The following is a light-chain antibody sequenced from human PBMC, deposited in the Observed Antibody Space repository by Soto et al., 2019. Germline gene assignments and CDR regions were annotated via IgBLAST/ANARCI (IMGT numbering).Light chain of an antibody. J-gene: IGLJ1*01. V-gene: IGLV3-21*02. CDR2: NDG. CDR1: NIGIKS. CDR3: QVWDSSSDHYV. Sequence: SYELTQPPSVSVAPGQTARIPCGGNNIGIKSVHWYQQKPGQAPVLVVYNDGDRPSGIPDRFSGSNSGNTATLTVSRVEAGAEADYYCQVWDSSSDHYVFGTGTKVTVL.